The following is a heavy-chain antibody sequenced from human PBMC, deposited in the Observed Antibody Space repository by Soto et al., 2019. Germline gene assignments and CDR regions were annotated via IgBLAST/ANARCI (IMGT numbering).Heavy chain of an antibody. V-gene: IGHV4-59*08. Sequence: SETLSLTCTVSGGSISSYYWSWIRQPPGKGLEWIGYIYYSGSTNYNPSLKSRVTISVDTSKNQFSLKLSSVTAADTAVYYCARYGRRAAPWGNWFDPWGQGTLVTVSS. J-gene: IGHJ5*02. CDR3: ARYGRRAAPWGNWFDP. CDR1: GGSISSYY. D-gene: IGHD3-16*01. CDR2: IYYSGST.